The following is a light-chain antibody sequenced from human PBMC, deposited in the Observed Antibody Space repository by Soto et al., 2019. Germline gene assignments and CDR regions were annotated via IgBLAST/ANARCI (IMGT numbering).Light chain of an antibody. CDR1: QSVSSY. CDR2: DAS. V-gene: IGKV3-11*01. J-gene: IGKJ4*01. CDR3: QQRYVWLT. Sequence: IVLTHSPSTLSLSPGSRSTLVCRASQSVSSYLAWYQQKPGQAPRLLIYDASNRATGTPAWFSGSGSGTDFTLTISSLEPEDSAVYYCQQRYVWLTFGGGTKVDI.